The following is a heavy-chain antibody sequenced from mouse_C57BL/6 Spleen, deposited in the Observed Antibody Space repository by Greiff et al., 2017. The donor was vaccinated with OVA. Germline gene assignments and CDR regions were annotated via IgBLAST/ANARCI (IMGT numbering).Heavy chain of an antibody. D-gene: IGHD1-1*01. CDR3: ARDNPYYYGSFHWYFDV. Sequence: EVKLVESEGGLVQPGSSMKLSCTASGFTFSDYYMAWVRQVPEKGLEWVANINYDGSSTYYLDSLKSRFIISRDNAKNILYLQMSSLKSEDTATYYCARDNPYYYGSFHWYFDVWGTGTTVTVSS. CDR2: INYDGSST. J-gene: IGHJ1*03. CDR1: GFTFSDYY. V-gene: IGHV5-16*01.